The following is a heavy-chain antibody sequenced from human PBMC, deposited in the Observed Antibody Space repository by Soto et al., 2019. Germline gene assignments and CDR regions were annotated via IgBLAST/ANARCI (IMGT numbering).Heavy chain of an antibody. Sequence: EVQLVESGGGLVQPGGSLRLSCAASGFTFFAYWIHWVRQVPGKGLVWVSRINSDGSHTSYADSVRGRFTISRDNSKNTMYLPMNSLTAEDTAVYYCAKEGAYGDYAGENWFDSWGQGSLVTVSS. CDR2: INSDGSHT. CDR1: GFTFFAYW. D-gene: IGHD4-17*01. J-gene: IGHJ5*01. CDR3: AKEGAYGDYAGENWFDS. V-gene: IGHV3-74*01.